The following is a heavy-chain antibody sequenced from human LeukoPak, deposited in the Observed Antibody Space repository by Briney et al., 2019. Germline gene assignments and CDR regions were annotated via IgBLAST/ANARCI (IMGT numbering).Heavy chain of an antibody. CDR2: ISAYNGNT. D-gene: IGHD6-19*01. CDR1: GYTFTSYG. Sequence: ASVKVSCKASGYTFTSYGISWVRQAPGQGLEWMGWISAYNGNTNYAQKLQGRVTMTTDTSTSTAYMELRSLRSDDTAVYYCARTPSEYSSGWTYYYYYYGMDVWGQGTTVTVSS. CDR3: ARTPSEYSSGWTYYYYYYGMDV. V-gene: IGHV1-18*01. J-gene: IGHJ6*02.